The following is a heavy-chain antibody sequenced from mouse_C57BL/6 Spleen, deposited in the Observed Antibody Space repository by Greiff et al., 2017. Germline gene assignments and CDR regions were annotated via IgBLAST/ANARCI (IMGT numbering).Heavy chain of an antibody. Sequence: DVKLVESGGGLVQPGGSLSLSCAASGFTFTDYYMSWVRQPPGKALDWFGFIRNKANGYTTESSASVKGRFTISRDTSQSILYLQLSALRSEDSATYYCTSYGPYSMDYWGQGTSVTVSS. V-gene: IGHV7-3*01. CDR3: TSYGPYSMDY. J-gene: IGHJ4*01. CDR1: GFTFTDYY. CDR2: IRNKANGYTT.